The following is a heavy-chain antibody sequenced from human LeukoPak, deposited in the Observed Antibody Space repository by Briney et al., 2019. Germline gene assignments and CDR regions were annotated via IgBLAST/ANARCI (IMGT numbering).Heavy chain of an antibody. D-gene: IGHD3-3*01. CDR3: AKVSLEWSYYYGMDV. CDR1: GFTFSSYG. CDR2: ISYDGSNK. J-gene: IGHJ6*02. V-gene: IGHV3-30*18. Sequence: GGSLRRSCAASGFTFSSYGMHWVRQAPGKGLEWVAVISYDGSNKYYADSVKGRFTISRDNSKNTLYLQMNSLRAEDTAVYYCAKVSLEWSYYYGMDVWGQGTTVTVSS.